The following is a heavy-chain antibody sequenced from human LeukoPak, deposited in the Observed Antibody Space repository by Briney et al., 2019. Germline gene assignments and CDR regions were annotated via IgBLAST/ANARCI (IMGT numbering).Heavy chain of an antibody. Sequence: GGSLRLSCAASGFTFSSYIMNWVRQAPGKGLEWVSSISSSSSYIYYADSMKGRFTISRDNAKNSLYLQMNSLRAEDTAVYYCARDSGHNFNGDFDYWGQGTLVTVSS. J-gene: IGHJ4*02. CDR1: GFTFSSYI. V-gene: IGHV3-21*01. CDR3: ARDSGHNFNGDFDY. CDR2: ISSSSSYI. D-gene: IGHD5-24*01.